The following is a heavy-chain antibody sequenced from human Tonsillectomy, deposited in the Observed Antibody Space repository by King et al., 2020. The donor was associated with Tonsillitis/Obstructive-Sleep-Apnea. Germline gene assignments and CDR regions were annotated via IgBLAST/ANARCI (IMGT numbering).Heavy chain of an antibody. CDR2: IYYSGST. Sequence: VQLQESGPGLVKPSETLSLTCTVSDDSITGYYWSWIRQPPGKGLEWIGYIYYSGSTNYNPSLKSRVTISLEKSKNQFSLKLSSVTAAYTAVYYCARQKAAYYDYVWGSYRSNYFDYWGQGTLVTVSS. J-gene: IGHJ4*02. V-gene: IGHV4-59*08. CDR3: ARQKAAYYDYVWGSYRSNYFDY. D-gene: IGHD3-16*02. CDR1: DDSITGYY.